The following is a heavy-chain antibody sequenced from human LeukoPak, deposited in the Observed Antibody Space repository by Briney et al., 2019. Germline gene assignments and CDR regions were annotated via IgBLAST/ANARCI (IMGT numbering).Heavy chain of an antibody. CDR2: IYYSGST. CDR1: GGSISSSSYY. V-gene: IGHV4-39*07. Sequence: SETLSLTCTVSGGSISSSSYYWGWIRQPPGKGLEWIGSIYYSGSTYYNPSLKSRVTISVDTSKNQFSLKLSSVTAADTAVYYCARSRDFWSGSVFDYWGQGTLVTVSS. CDR3: ARSRDFWSGSVFDY. J-gene: IGHJ4*02. D-gene: IGHD3-3*01.